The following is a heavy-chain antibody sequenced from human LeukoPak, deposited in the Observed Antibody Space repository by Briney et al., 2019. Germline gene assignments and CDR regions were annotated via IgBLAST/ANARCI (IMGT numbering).Heavy chain of an antibody. Sequence: SESLSLTCTVSGYSISSGYYWGWIRQPPGMGLEWIGSIYHSGSTYYNPSLKSRVTISVDTSKNQFSLKLSSVTAADTAVYYCATIGTTVTTSWCDPWGQGTLVTVSS. CDR2: IYHSGST. V-gene: IGHV4-38-2*02. J-gene: IGHJ5*02. D-gene: IGHD4-17*01. CDR1: GYSISSGYY. CDR3: ATIGTTVTTSWCDP.